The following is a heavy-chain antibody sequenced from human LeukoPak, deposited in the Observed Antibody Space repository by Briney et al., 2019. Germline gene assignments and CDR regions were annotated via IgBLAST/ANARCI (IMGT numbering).Heavy chain of an antibody. V-gene: IGHV3-7*03. CDR1: GGFTFSSYW. CDR3: ARVGAITEPSDHDY. D-gene: IGHD3-16*01. CDR2: IKQDGSET. Sequence: GGSLRLSCAASGGFTFSSYWMSWVRQAPGKGLEWVANIKQDGSETYYVDSVKGRFTISRDNDKNSLYLQMNSLRVEDTAIYYCARVGAITEPSDHDYWGQGTLVTVSS. J-gene: IGHJ4*02.